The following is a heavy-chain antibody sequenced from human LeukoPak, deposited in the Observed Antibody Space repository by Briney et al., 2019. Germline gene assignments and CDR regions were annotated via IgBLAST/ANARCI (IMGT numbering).Heavy chain of an antibody. Sequence: GGSLRLSCAASGFTFSSYDMHWVRQATGKGLEWVSAIGTAGDTYYPGSVKGRFTISRENAKNSLYLQMNSLRAGDTAVYYCARVHYDILTGLDWYFDLWGRGTLVTVSS. CDR1: GFTFSSYD. J-gene: IGHJ2*01. V-gene: IGHV3-13*01. CDR2: IGTAGDT. D-gene: IGHD3-9*01. CDR3: ARVHYDILTGLDWYFDL.